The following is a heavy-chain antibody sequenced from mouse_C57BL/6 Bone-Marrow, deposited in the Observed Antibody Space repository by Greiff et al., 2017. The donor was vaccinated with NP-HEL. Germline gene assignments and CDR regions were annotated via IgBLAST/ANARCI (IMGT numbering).Heavy chain of an antibody. CDR1: GYTFTDYE. J-gene: IGHJ3*01. V-gene: IGHV1-15*01. CDR3: KNGGLQRRFAY. D-gene: IGHD2-2*01. Sequence: VQLQQSGAELVRPGASVTLSCKASGYTFTDYEMHWVKQTPVHGLEWIGAIDPETGGTAYNQKFQGKAILTAGKSASTAYMALRSLTSEDSAVYYCKNGGLQRRFAYWGQGTLVTVSA. CDR2: IDPETGGT.